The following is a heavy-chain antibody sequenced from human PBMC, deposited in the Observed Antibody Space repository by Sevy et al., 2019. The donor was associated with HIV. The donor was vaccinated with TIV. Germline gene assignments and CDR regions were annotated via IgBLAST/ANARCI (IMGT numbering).Heavy chain of an antibody. Sequence: SETLSLTYTVSGGSMSGSHYYWGWIRRPPGKGLEWIGSVYYSGSTHYNPSLKSRVTISVDTSKSLLSLELTSVIATDTAVYYCARNSTGHSFDYWGHGTLVTVSS. D-gene: IGHD3-22*01. V-gene: IGHV4-39*01. CDR3: ARNSTGHSFDY. J-gene: IGHJ4*01. CDR1: GGSMSGSHYY. CDR2: VYYSGST.